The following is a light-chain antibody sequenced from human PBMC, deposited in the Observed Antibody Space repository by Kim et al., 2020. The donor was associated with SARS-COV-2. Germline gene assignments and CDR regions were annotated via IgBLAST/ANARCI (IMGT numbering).Light chain of an antibody. Sequence: SSELTQDPAVSVALGQTVRITCRGDSLRSYYATWYQQKPGQAPVLVIYGKNNRPSRIPDRFSGSSSGNTASLTITGAQAEDEADYYCKSRGTSGNVVFGGGPKLTVL. V-gene: IGLV3-19*01. CDR3: KSRGTSGNVV. CDR2: GKN. CDR1: SLRSYY. J-gene: IGLJ2*01.